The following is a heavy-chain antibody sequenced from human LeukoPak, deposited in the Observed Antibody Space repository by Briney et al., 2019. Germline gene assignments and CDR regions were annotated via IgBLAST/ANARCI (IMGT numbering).Heavy chain of an antibody. V-gene: IGHV1-46*01. CDR2: INPDGGNT. CDR1: GYTFTNSY. J-gene: IGHJ4*02. D-gene: IGHD2/OR15-2a*01. Sequence: ASVKVSCKASGYTFTNSYIHWVRQAPGQVLEWMGLINPDGGNTNYAQNFQGRVTLTRDTSTSTVYMELSSLRSEDTAVYYCARVSGDYSMPFDYWGQGTLVTVSS. CDR3: ARVSGDYSMPFDY.